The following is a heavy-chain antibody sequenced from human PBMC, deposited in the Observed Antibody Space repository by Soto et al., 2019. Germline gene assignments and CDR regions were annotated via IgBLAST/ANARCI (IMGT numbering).Heavy chain of an antibody. J-gene: IGHJ6*02. V-gene: IGHV3-30-3*01. D-gene: IGHD6-6*01. CDR2: ISYDGSNK. CDR1: GFTFSSYA. Sequence: PGGALRLSCAASGFTFSSYAMHWVRQAPGKGLEWVAVISYDGSNKYYADSVKGRFTISRDNSKNTLYLQMNSLRAEDTAVYYCARGLGYYYYYYGMDVWGQGTTVTVSS. CDR3: ARGLGYYYYYYGMDV.